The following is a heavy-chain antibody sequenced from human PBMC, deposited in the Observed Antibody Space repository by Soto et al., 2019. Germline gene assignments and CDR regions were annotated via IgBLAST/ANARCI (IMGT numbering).Heavy chain of an antibody. CDR3: ATSMYYFDY. CDR2: ISDSGGST. Sequence: GGSLRLSCAASGFTFSSYAMNWVRQAPEEGLEWVSIISDSGGSTYYADSVKGRFTISRDNSKNTLYLQMNSLRAEDTAVYYCATSMYYFDYWGQGTLVTVSS. V-gene: IGHV3-23*01. J-gene: IGHJ4*02. CDR1: GFTFSSYA.